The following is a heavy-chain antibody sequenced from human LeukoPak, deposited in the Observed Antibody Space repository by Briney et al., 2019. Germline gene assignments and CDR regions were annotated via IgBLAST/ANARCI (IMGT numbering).Heavy chain of an antibody. CDR1: GFTLSSYN. D-gene: IGHD1-1*01. CDR3: ARSRDAYNSFDY. J-gene: IGHJ4*02. Sequence: GGSLRLSCAASGFTLSSYNMNWVRQAPGKGLEWVSYISSSSGTIYYADSVKGRFTISRDSAKNSLYLQMNSLRDEDTAVYYCARSRDAYNSFDYWGQGTLVTVSS. V-gene: IGHV3-48*02. CDR2: ISSSSGTI.